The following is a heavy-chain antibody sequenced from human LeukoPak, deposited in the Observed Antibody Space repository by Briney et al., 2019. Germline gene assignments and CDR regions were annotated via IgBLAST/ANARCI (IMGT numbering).Heavy chain of an antibody. CDR3: AGFYDYVWGSYRYTLSDY. V-gene: IGHV4-34*01. Sequence: SETLSLTCAVYGGSFSGYYWSWIRQPPGKGLEWIGEINHSGSTNYNPSLKSRVTISVDRSKNQFSLKLSSVTAADTAVYYCAGFYDYVWGSYRYTLSDYWGQGTLVTVSS. J-gene: IGHJ4*02. CDR1: GGSFSGYY. D-gene: IGHD3-16*02. CDR2: INHSGST.